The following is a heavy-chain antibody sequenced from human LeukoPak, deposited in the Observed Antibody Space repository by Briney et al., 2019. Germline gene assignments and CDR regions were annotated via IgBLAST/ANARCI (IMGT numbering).Heavy chain of an antibody. CDR3: ARVEERYPEYFQH. V-gene: IGHV1-2*02. CDR2: INPNSGGT. D-gene: IGHD1-1*01. Sequence: AASVKVSCKASGYTFTDHYIHWVRQAPGQGLEWMGWINPNSGGTKYAQKFQGRVTMTRDTSISTAYMELSRLRSDDTAVYYCARVEERYPEYFQHWGQGTLVTVSS. CDR1: GYTFTDHY. J-gene: IGHJ1*01.